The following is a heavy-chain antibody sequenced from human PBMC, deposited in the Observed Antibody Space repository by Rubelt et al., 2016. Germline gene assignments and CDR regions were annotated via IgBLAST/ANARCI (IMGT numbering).Heavy chain of an antibody. D-gene: IGHD5-18*01. J-gene: IGHJ6*02. V-gene: IGHV3-66*01. CDR1: GFTVSSNY. Sequence: EVQLVESGGGLVQPGGSLRLSCAASGFTVSSNYMSWVRQAPGKGLEWVSVIYSGGSTYYADSVKGRFTISRDNSKTTLYLQMNSLRAEDTAVYYCAREGTAMVTFYYGMDVWGQGTTVTVSS. CDR3: AREGTAMVTFYYGMDV. CDR2: IYSGGST.